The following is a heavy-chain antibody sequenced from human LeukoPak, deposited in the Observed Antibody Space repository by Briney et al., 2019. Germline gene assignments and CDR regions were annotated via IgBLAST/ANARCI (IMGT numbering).Heavy chain of an antibody. D-gene: IGHD2-2*02. V-gene: IGHV1-3*01. Sequence: GASVKVSCKASGYTFTSHAMHWVRQAPGQRLEWMGWINAGNGNTKYSQKFQGRVTITRDTSASTAYMELSSLRSEDTAVYYCARAPHCSSTSCYRGNWFDPWGQGTLVTVSS. CDR1: GYTFTSHA. CDR3: ARAPHCSSTSCYRGNWFDP. J-gene: IGHJ5*02. CDR2: INAGNGNT.